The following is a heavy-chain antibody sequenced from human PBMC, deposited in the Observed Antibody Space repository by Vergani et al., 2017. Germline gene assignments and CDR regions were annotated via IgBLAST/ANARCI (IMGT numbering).Heavy chain of an antibody. CDR3: ARGRRGGYCSGGSCYFWFDP. J-gene: IGHJ5*02. D-gene: IGHD2-15*01. Sequence: QVQLQQWGAGLLKPSETLSLTCAVYGGSFSGYYWSWIRQPPGTGLEWIGEINHSGSTNYNPSLKSRVTISVDTSKNQFSLKLSSVTAADTAVYYCARGRRGGYCSGGSCYFWFDPWGQGTLVTVSS. CDR2: INHSGST. CDR1: GGSFSGYY. V-gene: IGHV4-34*01.